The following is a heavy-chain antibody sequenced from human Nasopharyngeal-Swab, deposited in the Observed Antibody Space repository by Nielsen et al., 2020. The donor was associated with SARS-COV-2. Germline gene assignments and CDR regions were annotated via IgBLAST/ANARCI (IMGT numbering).Heavy chain of an antibody. Sequence: GESLKISCAASGFTFSDSAIHWVRQASGEGLEWVARIRSKGNNYATAYSASVKDRFIIFRDDPTNTAYLQMNSLKTEDTAMYYCTRCGGGCYSGRDYWGQGTLVTVSS. J-gene: IGHJ4*02. CDR3: TRCGGGCYSGRDY. V-gene: IGHV3-73*01. D-gene: IGHD2-15*01. CDR2: IRSKGNNYAT. CDR1: GFTFSDSA.